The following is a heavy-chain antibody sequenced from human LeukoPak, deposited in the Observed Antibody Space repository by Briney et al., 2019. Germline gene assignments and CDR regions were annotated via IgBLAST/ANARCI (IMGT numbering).Heavy chain of an antibody. CDR1: GGSISSGGYY. D-gene: IGHD3-10*01. CDR2: IYYSGST. J-gene: IGHJ4*02. Sequence: SQTLSLTCTVSGGSISSGGYYWSWIRQHPGKGLEWIGYIYYSGSTYYNPSLKSRVTISVDTSKNQFSLKLSSVTAADTAVYYCARVYYGSGSYLDYWGQGTLVTVSS. CDR3: ARVYYGSGSYLDY. V-gene: IGHV4-31*03.